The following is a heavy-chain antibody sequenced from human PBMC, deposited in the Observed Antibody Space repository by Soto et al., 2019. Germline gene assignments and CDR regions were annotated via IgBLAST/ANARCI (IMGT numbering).Heavy chain of an antibody. CDR1: GFTFNNYH. Sequence: QVQLVESGGGVVQPGRSLRLSCAASGFTFNNYHMHWVRQAPGKGLEWVAIIWNDGSNKYYADSVKGRFTISRDNSKNTLWLRMNSLRVEDTAVYYCARVGSWSLNFDYWGQGTLVTVSS. V-gene: IGHV3-33*01. D-gene: IGHD6-13*01. CDR3: ARVGSWSLNFDY. J-gene: IGHJ4*02. CDR2: IWNDGSNK.